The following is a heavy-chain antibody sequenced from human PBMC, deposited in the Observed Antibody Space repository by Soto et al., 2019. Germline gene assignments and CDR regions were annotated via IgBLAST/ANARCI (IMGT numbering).Heavy chain of an antibody. D-gene: IGHD3-9*01. CDR1: GGTFNSYT. J-gene: IGHJ4*02. V-gene: IGHV1-69*01. CDR2: LIPVLGTA. CDR3: ARAGPPLGNFDWLLNP. Sequence: QVQLVQSGAEGRKPGSSVKVSCKASGGTFNSYTLSWVRQAPGQGLEWMGGLIPVLGTANYAQKFQGRVTITADESTSTAYMVLSSLRSEDTAVYYCARAGPPLGNFDWLLNPWGQGTLVTVSS.